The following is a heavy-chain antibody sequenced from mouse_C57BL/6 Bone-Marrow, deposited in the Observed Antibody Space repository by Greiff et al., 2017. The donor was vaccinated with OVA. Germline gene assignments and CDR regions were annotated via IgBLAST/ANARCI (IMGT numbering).Heavy chain of an antibody. CDR3: AREWGNYENYSMDY. D-gene: IGHD2-1*01. J-gene: IGHJ4*01. CDR2: ISDGGSYT. Sequence: EVKVEESGGGLVKPGGSLKLSCAASGFTFSSYAMSWVRQTPEKRLEWVATISDGGSYTYYPDNVKGRFTISRDNAKNNLYLQMSHLKSEDTAMYYCAREWGNYENYSMDYWGQGTSVTVSS. V-gene: IGHV5-4*01. CDR1: GFTFSSYA.